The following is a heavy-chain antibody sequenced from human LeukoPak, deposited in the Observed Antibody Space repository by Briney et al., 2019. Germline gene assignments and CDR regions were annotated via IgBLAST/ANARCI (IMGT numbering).Heavy chain of an antibody. CDR1: GYSFTSYW. D-gene: IGHD6-13*01. J-gene: IGHJ4*02. V-gene: IGHV5-51*01. CDR3: ARRQLVPLYYFDY. Sequence: GESLKISCKGSGYSFTSYWIGWVRQMPGKGLEWMGIIYPGDSDIRYSPSFQGQVTISADKSISTAYLQWSSLKASDTAMYYCARRQLVPLYYFDYWGQGTLVTVSS. CDR2: IYPGDSDI.